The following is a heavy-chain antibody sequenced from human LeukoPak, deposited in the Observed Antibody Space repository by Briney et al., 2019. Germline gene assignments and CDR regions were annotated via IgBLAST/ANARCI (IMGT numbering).Heavy chain of an antibody. Sequence: GGSLRLSCAASGFTFSSSSISWVRQAPGKGLEWVANINREGSERYYVDSVKGRFTISREDAKSSLYLQMSSLRAEDTAVYYCATDRGWRTSGYYLYYFEYWGQGTLLTYSS. CDR1: GFTFSSSS. J-gene: IGHJ4*02. D-gene: IGHD3-3*01. V-gene: IGHV3-7*01. CDR3: ATDRGWRTSGYYLYYFEY. CDR2: INREGSER.